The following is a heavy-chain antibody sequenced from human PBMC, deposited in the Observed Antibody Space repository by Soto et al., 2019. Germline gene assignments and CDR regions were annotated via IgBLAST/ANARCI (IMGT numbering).Heavy chain of an antibody. CDR1: GFTFSSYA. Sequence: GGSLRLSCAASGFTFSSYATSWVRQAPGKGLEWVSAISGSGGSTYCADSVKGRFTISRDNSKNTLYLQMNSLRAEDTAVYYCAKGIAVAGTYFQHWGQGTLVTVSS. J-gene: IGHJ1*01. V-gene: IGHV3-23*01. CDR2: ISGSGGST. CDR3: AKGIAVAGTYFQH. D-gene: IGHD6-19*01.